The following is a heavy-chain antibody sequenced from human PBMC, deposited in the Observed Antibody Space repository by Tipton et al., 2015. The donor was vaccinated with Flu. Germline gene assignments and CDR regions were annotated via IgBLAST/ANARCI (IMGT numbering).Heavy chain of an antibody. CDR2: INHSGST. J-gene: IGHJ4*02. Sequence: LRLSCAVYGGSFSGYYWSWIRQPPGKGLEWIGEINHSGSTNSRPSLKNRVTISVDTSKNQFSLKLSSLTASDTAVYYCARGSGYTNTYFDSWGQGTLVTVSS. V-gene: IGHV4-34*01. CDR3: ARGSGYTNTYFDS. D-gene: IGHD5-12*01. CDR1: GGSFSGYY.